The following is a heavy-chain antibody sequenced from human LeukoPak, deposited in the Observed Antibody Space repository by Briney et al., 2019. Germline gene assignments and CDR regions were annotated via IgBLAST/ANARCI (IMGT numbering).Heavy chain of an antibody. CDR1: GGSISGYY. CDR2: IYHSGST. CDR3: ARHPHCISTSCYSHHYYYYYYVDV. V-gene: IGHV4-59*08. Sequence: SETLSLTCTVSGGSISGYYWSWIRQPPGKGLEWIGEIYHSGSTNYNPSLKSRVTISVDKSKNQFSLKLSSVTAADTAVYYCARHPHCISTSCYSHHYYYYYYVDVWGNGTTVTVSS. J-gene: IGHJ6*03. D-gene: IGHD2-15*01.